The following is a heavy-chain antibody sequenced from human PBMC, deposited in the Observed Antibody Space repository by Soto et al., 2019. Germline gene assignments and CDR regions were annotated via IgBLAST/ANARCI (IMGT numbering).Heavy chain of an antibody. V-gene: IGHV1-18*01. CDR1: GYSFTDFG. Sequence: QAQLVQSGSEVKKPGASVKVSCKASGYSFTDFGVNWVRQAPGQGLEWLGWISAYNGNRVYAHSLQGRLTVTTDTTRDTTYLELTNLRSDDAAIYYCARGHGILTGWKFEFWGQGTLVTVSS. D-gene: IGHD1-1*01. CDR3: ARGHGILTGWKFEF. J-gene: IGHJ4*02. CDR2: ISAYNGNR.